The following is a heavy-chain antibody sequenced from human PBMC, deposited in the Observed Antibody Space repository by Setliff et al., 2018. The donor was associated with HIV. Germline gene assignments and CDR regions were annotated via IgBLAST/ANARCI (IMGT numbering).Heavy chain of an antibody. Sequence: PSETLSLTCAVSGGYISSSNWWSWIRQSPGRGLEWIGEINHSGGTNYNPSLKSRVTISADTSKNQFSLKMRSVTAGDTAMYYCSRGIVQLQCLRSLIFYYYYMDVWANGTMVTVSS. CDR3: SRGIVQLQCLRSLIFYYYYMDV. J-gene: IGHJ6*03. V-gene: IGHV4-4*02. D-gene: IGHD1-1*01. CDR1: GGYISSSNW. CDR2: INHSGGT.